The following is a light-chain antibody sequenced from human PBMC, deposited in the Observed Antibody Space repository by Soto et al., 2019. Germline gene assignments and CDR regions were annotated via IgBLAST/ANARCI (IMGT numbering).Light chain of an antibody. CDR1: ISDVGGYNY. J-gene: IGLJ1*01. CDR2: EVS. Sequence: QSLLTQPSSLSGSPGQSITISCTGTISDVGGYNYVSWYQQHPGKAPKLMIYEVSNRPSGVSNRFSGSKSGNTASLTISGLQAEDEADYYCSSYTSSSTLIYVFGTGTKVTVL. V-gene: IGLV2-14*01. CDR3: SSYTSSSTLIYV.